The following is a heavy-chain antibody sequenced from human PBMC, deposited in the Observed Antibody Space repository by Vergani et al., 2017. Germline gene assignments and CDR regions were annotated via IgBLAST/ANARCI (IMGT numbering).Heavy chain of an antibody. CDR2: IKSQIDGGTT. CDR1: GFSFSNAW. D-gene: IGHD7-27*01. CDR3: TTLSPNWAHW. Sequence: GQLVESGGGVVQPGRSLILSCAASGFSFSNAWMTWVRQGPGKGLEWVGRIKSQIDGGTTDYAAPVKGRFTISRDDSTNMLYLHMNSLKTEDTAVYYCTTLSPNWAHWWGQGTLVNVSS. V-gene: IGHV3-15*01. J-gene: IGHJ4*02.